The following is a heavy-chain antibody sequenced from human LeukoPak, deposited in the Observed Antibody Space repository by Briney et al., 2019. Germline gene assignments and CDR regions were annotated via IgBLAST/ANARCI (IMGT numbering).Heavy chain of an antibody. CDR2: IYHSGST. D-gene: IGHD2-2*01. CDR1: GYSISSGYY. Sequence: PSETLSLTCAVSGYSISSGYYWAWIRQPPGKGLEWIGSIYHSGSTYYNPSLKSRVTISVDTSKNQFSLKLSSVTAADTAVYYCARRDCSSTSCSFDYWGQGTLVTVSS. CDR3: ARRDCSSTSCSFDY. J-gene: IGHJ4*02. V-gene: IGHV4-38-2*01.